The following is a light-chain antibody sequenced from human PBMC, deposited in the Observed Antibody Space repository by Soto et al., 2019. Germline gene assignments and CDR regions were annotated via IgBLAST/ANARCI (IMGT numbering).Light chain of an antibody. V-gene: IGKV3D-7*01. CDR3: QQRNYWQVT. J-gene: IGKJ5*01. CDR2: GAS. CDR1: QSVSSSY. Sequence: PGERVTLSCRSSQSVSSSYLTWYQQKPGQAPRLLIYGASTRATGIPARVSGSVSGTDFTLTISSLQPEDFAVYYCQQRNYWQVTFGQGTRLG.